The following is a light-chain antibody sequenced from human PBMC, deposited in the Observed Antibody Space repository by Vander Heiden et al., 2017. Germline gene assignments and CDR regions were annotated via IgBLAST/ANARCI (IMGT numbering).Light chain of an antibody. Sequence: IVLTQSPHSPPSPLSESATIDCKSSQTVLSSGSNRNNLTWFQQKPGQPPKLLIYWASTRESGVPDRFSGSGSATDFTLTISSLRAEDVAVYYCHQSHTSPYTFGQGTKLEI. CDR1: QTVLSSGSNRNN. CDR2: WAS. J-gene: IGKJ2*01. V-gene: IGKV4-1*01. CDR3: HQSHTSPYT.